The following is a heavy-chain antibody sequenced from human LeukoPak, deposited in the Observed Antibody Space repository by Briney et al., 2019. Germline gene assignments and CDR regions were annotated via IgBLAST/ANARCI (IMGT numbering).Heavy chain of an antibody. CDR3: ASRAAYDISTRERQVGGKSFDY. Sequence: SETLSLTCAVYGGSFSGYYWSWIRQPPGKGLEWIGEINHSGSTNYNPSLKSRVTISVDTSKNQFSLKLSSVTAADTAVYYCASRAAYDISTRERQVGGKSFDYWGQGTLVTVSS. D-gene: IGHD3-9*01. V-gene: IGHV4-34*01. J-gene: IGHJ4*02. CDR1: GGSFSGYY. CDR2: INHSGST.